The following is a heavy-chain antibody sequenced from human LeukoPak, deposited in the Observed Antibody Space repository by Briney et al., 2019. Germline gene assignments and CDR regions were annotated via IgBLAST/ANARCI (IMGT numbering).Heavy chain of an antibody. Sequence: ASVKVSCKASGYTFTSYGISWVRQAPGQGLEWMGWISAYNGNTNYAQKLQGRVAMTTDTSTSTAYMELRSLRSDDTAVYYCARLSGGSLKPQFDYWGQGTLVTVSS. V-gene: IGHV1-18*01. CDR2: ISAYNGNT. J-gene: IGHJ4*02. CDR1: GYTFTSYG. D-gene: IGHD2-15*01. CDR3: ARLSGGSLKPQFDY.